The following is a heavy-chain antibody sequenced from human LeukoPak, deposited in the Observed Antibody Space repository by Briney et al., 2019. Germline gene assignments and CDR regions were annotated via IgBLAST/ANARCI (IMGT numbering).Heavy chain of an antibody. J-gene: IGHJ4*02. CDR1: GFTFRTYA. Sequence: PGGSLRLSCAGSGFTFRTYAMIWVRQAPGKGLEWVSAISDSGGSTYYADSVKGRFTISRDNSKNTLYLQMNSLRAEDTAVYYCAKYSRPPSIDYWGQGTLVTVSS. CDR2: ISDSGGST. D-gene: IGHD6-13*01. CDR3: AKYSRPPSIDY. V-gene: IGHV3-23*01.